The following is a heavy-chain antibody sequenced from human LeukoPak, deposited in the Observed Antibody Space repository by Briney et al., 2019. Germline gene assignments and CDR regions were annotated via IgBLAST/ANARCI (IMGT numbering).Heavy chain of an antibody. Sequence: GGSLRLSCAASGFTFSSYGMHWVRQAPGKGLEWVAVIWYDGSNKYYADSVKGRFTISRDNSKNTLYLQMNSLRAEDTAVYYCARDQLGYCSSTGCYAGYWGQGTLVTVSS. J-gene: IGHJ4*02. CDR1: GFTFSSYG. V-gene: IGHV3-33*01. D-gene: IGHD2-2*01. CDR2: IWYDGSNK. CDR3: ARDQLGYCSSTGCYAGY.